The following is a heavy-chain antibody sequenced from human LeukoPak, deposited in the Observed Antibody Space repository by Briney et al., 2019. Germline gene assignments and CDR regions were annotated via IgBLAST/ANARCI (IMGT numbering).Heavy chain of an antibody. CDR1: GFTFGSYG. CDR2: IWYDGSNK. D-gene: IGHD3-9*01. J-gene: IGHJ4*02. V-gene: IGHV3-33*01. CDR3: ARARHGILTGYYLDY. Sequence: GGCLRLSCAASGFTFGSYGMHWVRQAPGKGLEWVTVIWYDGSNKYYADSVKGRFTISRDNSKDTLYLQMNSLRAEDTAVYYCARARHGILTGYYLDYWGQGTLVTVSS.